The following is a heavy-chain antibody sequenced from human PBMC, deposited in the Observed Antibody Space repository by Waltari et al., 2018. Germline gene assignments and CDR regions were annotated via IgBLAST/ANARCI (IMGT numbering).Heavy chain of an antibody. J-gene: IGHJ6*03. CDR2: IDTSGST. CDR3: ARGRGDFDWFLHFPDARYYYYMDV. V-gene: IGHV4-4*09. Sequence: QVQLQESGPGLVKPSETLSLTCTVSGGSISSYYWSWIRQPPGKGLEWIGYIDTSGSTNYNPSLKSRVTISVDTSKNQFSLKLSSVTAADTAVYYCARGRGDFDWFLHFPDARYYYYMDVWGKGTTVTVSS. D-gene: IGHD3-9*01. CDR1: GGSISSYY.